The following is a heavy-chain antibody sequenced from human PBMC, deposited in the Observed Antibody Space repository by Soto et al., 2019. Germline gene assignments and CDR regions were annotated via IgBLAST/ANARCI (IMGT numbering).Heavy chain of an antibody. CDR2: VSSAGSTK. V-gene: IGHV3-30*18. CDR3: AKDLGYSYGGFFDY. CDR1: GFIFSNYG. Sequence: QVQLVESGGGVGQRERSLRLSCAASGFIFSNYGMHWVRQAPGKGLEWVAVVSSAGSTKYYADSVKGRFTISRDNSKNTVFLQMNSLRAEDTAVYYCAKDLGYSYGGFFDYWGQGTLVTVSS. D-gene: IGHD5-18*01. J-gene: IGHJ4*02.